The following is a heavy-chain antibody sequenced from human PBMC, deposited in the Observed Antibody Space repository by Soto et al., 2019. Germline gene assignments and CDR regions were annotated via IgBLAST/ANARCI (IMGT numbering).Heavy chain of an antibody. J-gene: IGHJ6*02. CDR1: GFTFNTYG. Sequence: QVQLVESGGGVVQPGGSLRLSCTTSGFTFNTYGMHWVRQAPGKGLAWVAIIWYDGSNKYYADSVKGRFTISRDNSKNTLYLQMNSLGAEDTALYYCARSDCTGAYCYSWTFNYGVDVWGQGTTVTVSS. D-gene: IGHD2-21*02. CDR2: IWYDGSNK. V-gene: IGHV3-33*08. CDR3: ARSDCTGAYCYSWTFNYGVDV.